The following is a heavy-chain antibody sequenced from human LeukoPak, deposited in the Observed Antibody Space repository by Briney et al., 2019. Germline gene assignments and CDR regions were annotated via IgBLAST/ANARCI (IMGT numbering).Heavy chain of an antibody. Sequence: GGSLTLSCAASGFTFSSYGMHWVRQAPGKGLEWVAVIWYDGSNKYYADSVKGRFTISRDNSKNTLYLQMNSLRAEDTAVYYCARPQGPYYDILTGSDWFDPWGQGTLVTVSS. CDR2: IWYDGSNK. V-gene: IGHV3-33*01. J-gene: IGHJ5*02. CDR1: GFTFSSYG. D-gene: IGHD3-9*01. CDR3: ARPQGPYYDILTGSDWFDP.